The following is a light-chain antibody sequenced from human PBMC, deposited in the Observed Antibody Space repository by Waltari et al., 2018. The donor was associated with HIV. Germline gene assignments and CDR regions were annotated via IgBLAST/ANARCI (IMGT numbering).Light chain of an antibody. CDR1: TSNIGSNY. Sequence: SVLTQPPSVSAAPGQTITISCSGSTSNIGSNYVAWYQQFPGRAPKFLIYEASRRPSGIPDRFAGSKSGTSATLDITGLQTGDEADYYCGTWDSSLGAGVFGGGTKVTV. V-gene: IGLV1-51*02. CDR3: GTWDSSLGAGV. CDR2: EAS. J-gene: IGLJ3*02.